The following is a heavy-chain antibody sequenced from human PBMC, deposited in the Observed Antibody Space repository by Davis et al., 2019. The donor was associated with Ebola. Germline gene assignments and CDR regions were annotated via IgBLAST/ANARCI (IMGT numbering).Heavy chain of an antibody. Sequence: GESLKISCSASGFTFSSYAMHWVRQAPGKGLEYVSAISSNGGSTYYADSVKGRFTISRDNSKNTLYLQMSSLRAEDTAVYYCVKDSTTGKYYYYYMDVWGKGTTVTVSS. D-gene: IGHD4-17*01. CDR1: GFTFSSYA. CDR2: ISSNGGST. CDR3: VKDSTTGKYYYYYMDV. V-gene: IGHV3-64D*06. J-gene: IGHJ6*03.